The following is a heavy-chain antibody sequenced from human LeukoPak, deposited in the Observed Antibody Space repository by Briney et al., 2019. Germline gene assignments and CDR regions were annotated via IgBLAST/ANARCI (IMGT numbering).Heavy chain of an antibody. V-gene: IGHV3-23*01. D-gene: IGHD6-13*01. CDR1: GFTFCTSA. Sequence: GGSLRLSCAASGFTFCTSAMSWGRQAPGKGAEWGSTFGRHGSDTYYSASVKGRFTILRDNCKNTLYLQMNSLRDEDTAVYYCAKGSLGSWYYFDYWGQGTLVTVSS. CDR2: FGRHGSDT. CDR3: AKGSLGSWYYFDY. J-gene: IGHJ4*02.